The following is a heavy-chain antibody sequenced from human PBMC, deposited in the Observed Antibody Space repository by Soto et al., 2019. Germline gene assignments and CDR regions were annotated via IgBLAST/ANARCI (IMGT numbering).Heavy chain of an antibody. CDR1: GYTFATYG. V-gene: IGHV1-18*01. Sequence: QVQLLQSGAEVKKPGASVKVSCKASGYTFATYGISWVRQAPGQGLEWMGWSTPDNGYTNYAQKLQGRVTMTTDTSTSTAYMEVRSLRSDDTAVYYCARLAPCSGGTCYSRPLDSWGQGTLVTFSS. D-gene: IGHD2-15*01. J-gene: IGHJ4*02. CDR2: STPDNGYT. CDR3: ARLAPCSGGTCYSRPLDS.